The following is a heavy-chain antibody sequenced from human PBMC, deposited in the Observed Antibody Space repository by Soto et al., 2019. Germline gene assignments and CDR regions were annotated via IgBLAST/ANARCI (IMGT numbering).Heavy chain of an antibody. CDR1: GGSFSSYA. CDR2: IIPIFGTA. V-gene: IGHV1-69*01. J-gene: IGHJ4*02. D-gene: IGHD5-18*01. Sequence: QVQLVQTGAEVKKPGSSVKVSCKASGGSFSSYAISWVRQAPGQGLEWMGGIIPIFGTANYAHKFQGRVTITADESTSTAYMALSSLRSEDTAVYYCATPGGYSYGYPVYWGQGTLVTVSS. CDR3: ATPGGYSYGYPVY.